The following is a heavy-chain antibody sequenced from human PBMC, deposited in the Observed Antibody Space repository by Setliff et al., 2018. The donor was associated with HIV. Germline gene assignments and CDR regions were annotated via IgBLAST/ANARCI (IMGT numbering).Heavy chain of an antibody. V-gene: IGHV1-69*13. D-gene: IGHD3-22*01. J-gene: IGHJ3*01. CDR3: ARDRHHYDSSGFDAFDL. CDR1: GGTFSSYA. CDR2: IIPIFGTA. Sequence: SVKVSCKASGGTFSSYAISWVRQAPGQGLEWMGGIIPIFGTANYAQKFQGRVTITADASTSTAYMELSSLRSEDTAMYYCARDRHHYDSSGFDAFDLWGQGTMVTVSS.